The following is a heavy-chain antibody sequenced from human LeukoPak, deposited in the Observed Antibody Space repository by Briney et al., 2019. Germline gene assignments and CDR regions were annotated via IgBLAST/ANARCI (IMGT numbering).Heavy chain of an antibody. V-gene: IGHV1-8*01. CDR1: GYTFTSYD. D-gene: IGHD4-4*01. Sequence: ASVKVSCKASGYTFTSYDINWVRQATGQGLEWMGWMNPNSGNTGYAQKFQGRVTMTRDTSISTAYMELSRLRSDDTAVYYCARDFMTAVTYWFDPWGQGTLVTVSS. J-gene: IGHJ5*02. CDR2: MNPNSGNT. CDR3: ARDFMTAVTYWFDP.